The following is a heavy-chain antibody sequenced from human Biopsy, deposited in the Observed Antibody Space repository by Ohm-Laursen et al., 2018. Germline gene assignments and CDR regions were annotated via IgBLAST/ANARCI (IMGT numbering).Heavy chain of an antibody. Sequence: SLRLSCAASGFTFSNSGMHWVRQAPGKGLEWVAAISYDGSKTDYGDSVKGRLNISRDNSKNTLDLQMSSLRVEDTAVYFCAKDKGTFNFYYYGIDVWGQGTTVTVSS. J-gene: IGHJ6*02. CDR1: GFTFSNSG. D-gene: IGHD2/OR15-2a*01. CDR3: AKDKGTFNFYYYGIDV. V-gene: IGHV3-30*18. CDR2: ISYDGSKT.